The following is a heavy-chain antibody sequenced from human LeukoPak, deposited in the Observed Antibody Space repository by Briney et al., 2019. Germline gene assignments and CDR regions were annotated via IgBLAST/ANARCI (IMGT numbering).Heavy chain of an antibody. CDR1: GGTFSSHA. Sequence: SVKVSCKASGGTFSSHAISWVRQAPGQGLEWMGGIIPIFGTANYAQKFQGRVTLTADESTSTAYMELSSLRSEDTAVYYCARSGYCSGGSCRNWFDPWGQGTLVTVSS. CDR3: ARSGYCSGGSCRNWFDP. V-gene: IGHV1-69*13. CDR2: IIPIFGTA. J-gene: IGHJ5*02. D-gene: IGHD2-15*01.